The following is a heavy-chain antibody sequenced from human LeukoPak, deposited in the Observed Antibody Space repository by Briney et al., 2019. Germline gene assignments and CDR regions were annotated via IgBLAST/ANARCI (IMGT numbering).Heavy chain of an antibody. D-gene: IGHD2-2*01. Sequence: GGSLRPSCAVSGFTFSGYWMSWVRQAPGKGLEWVANIKQDGSEKYYLDFVKGRFTISRDNAKNSVYLQMNSLRVEDTAVYYCARASSYQLLGGGCDYWGQGTLVTVSS. J-gene: IGHJ4*02. V-gene: IGHV3-7*04. CDR1: GFTFSGYW. CDR3: ARASSYQLLGGGCDY. CDR2: IKQDGSEK.